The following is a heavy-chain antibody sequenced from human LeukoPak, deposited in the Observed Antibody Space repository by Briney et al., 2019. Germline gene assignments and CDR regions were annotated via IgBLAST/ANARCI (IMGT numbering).Heavy chain of an antibody. V-gene: IGHV4-39*01. CDR3: ARQLAAAGHFDY. CDR2: IYYSGSP. Sequence: PSETLSLTCTVSGGSISSSIYYWGWIRQPPGKGLEWIGRIYYSGSPYYNPSLKSRVTISVDTSKNQFSLKLSSVTAADTAVYYCARQLAAAGHFDYWGQGTLVTASS. CDR1: GGSISSSIYY. D-gene: IGHD6-13*01. J-gene: IGHJ4*02.